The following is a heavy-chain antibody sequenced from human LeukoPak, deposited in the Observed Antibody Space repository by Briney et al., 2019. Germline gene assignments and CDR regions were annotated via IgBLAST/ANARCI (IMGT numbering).Heavy chain of an antibody. CDR1: GGSISSSSYY. CDR2: IYYSGST. Sequence: SGTLSLTCTVSGGSISSSSYYWGWIRQPPGKGLEWIGSIYYSGSTYYNPSLKSRVTISVDTSKNQFSLKLSSVTAADTAVYYCARGDITIQLWFFSYWGQGTLVTVSS. J-gene: IGHJ4*02. CDR3: ARGDITIQLWFFSY. D-gene: IGHD5-18*01. V-gene: IGHV4-39*01.